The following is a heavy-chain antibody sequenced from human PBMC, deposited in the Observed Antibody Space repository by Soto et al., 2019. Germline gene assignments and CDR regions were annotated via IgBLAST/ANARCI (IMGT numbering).Heavy chain of an antibody. J-gene: IGHJ6*03. CDR2: IKQDGSEK. D-gene: IGHD1-7*01. Sequence: EVQLVESGGGLVQPGGSLRLSCAASGFSFSHYCMSWVRQAPGKGLEWVANIKQDGSEKYDVDSVKGRFTISRDNAKNSMFLQKDSLRDEHTAVYYCARVPSTRDIWSYGVGGKYYYYYMDVWGKGTTVTVSS. CDR3: ARVPSTRDIWSYGVGGKYYYYYMDV. V-gene: IGHV3-7*04. CDR1: GFSFSHYC.